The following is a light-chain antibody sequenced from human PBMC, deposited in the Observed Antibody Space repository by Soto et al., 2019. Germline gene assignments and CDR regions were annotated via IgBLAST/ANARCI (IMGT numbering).Light chain of an antibody. V-gene: IGKV3-20*01. Sequence: EIVLTQSPGTLSLSPGERATLSCRASQSVPSNFLAWYQQKPGQAPILVIYGVSRRATGIPDRFSGSGSGTDFTLTISRQEPEDFAVYYCQQYDSSWTFGQGTKVEIK. J-gene: IGKJ1*01. CDR2: GVS. CDR1: QSVPSNF. CDR3: QQYDSSWT.